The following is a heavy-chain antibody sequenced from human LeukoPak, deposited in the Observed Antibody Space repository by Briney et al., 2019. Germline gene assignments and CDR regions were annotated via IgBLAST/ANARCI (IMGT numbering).Heavy chain of an antibody. CDR3: ARDFGEYDYVWGPSGFDP. J-gene: IGHJ5*02. CDR1: GGSISSGTYY. D-gene: IGHD3-16*01. V-gene: IGHV4-61*02. Sequence: PSETLSLTCTVSGGSISSGTYYWSWIRQPAGKGLEWIGRIYTSGSTNYNPSLKSRVTISVDTSKNQFSLKLSSVTAADTAVYYCARDFGEYDYVWGPSGFDPWGQGTLVTVSS. CDR2: IYTSGST.